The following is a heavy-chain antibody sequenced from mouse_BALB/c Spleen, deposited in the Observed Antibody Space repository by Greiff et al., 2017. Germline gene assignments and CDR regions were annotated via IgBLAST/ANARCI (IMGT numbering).Heavy chain of an antibody. CDR2: IDPENGNT. D-gene: IGHD1-1*01. Sequence: EVKVVESGAELVRPGALVKLSCKASGFNIKDYYMHWVKQRPEQGLEWIGWIDPENGNTIYDPKFQGKASITADTSSNTAYLQLSSLTSEDTAVYYCAREGDYYGSRPFAYWGQGTLVTVSA. CDR3: AREGDYYGSRPFAY. CDR1: GFNIKDYY. V-gene: IGHV14-1*02. J-gene: IGHJ3*01.